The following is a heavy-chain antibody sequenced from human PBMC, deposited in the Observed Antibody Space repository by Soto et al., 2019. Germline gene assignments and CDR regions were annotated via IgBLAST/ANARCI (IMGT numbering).Heavy chain of an antibody. V-gene: IGHV3-30*03. D-gene: IGHD1-26*01. CDR2: ISYDGSNK. J-gene: IGHJ6*02. CDR1: GFTFSSYG. CDR3: ATSNGGTYYYYYGMDV. Sequence: QVQLVESGGGVVQPGRSLRLSCAASGFTFSSYGMHWVRQAPGKGLEWVAVISYDGSNKYYADSVKVRFTISRDNSKNTLYLQMNSLRAEDTAVYYCATSNGGTYYYYYGMDVWGQGTTVTVSS.